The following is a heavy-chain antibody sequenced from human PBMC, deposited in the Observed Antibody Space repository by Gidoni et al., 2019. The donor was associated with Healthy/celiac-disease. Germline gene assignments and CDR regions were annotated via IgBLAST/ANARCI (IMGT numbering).Heavy chain of an antibody. Sequence: EVLLLESGGGLVQPGGSLRPSCAASGSTLSRYAMSWVRPAPGKGLGGVAAISGSGGSTYYADSVKGRFTISRDNSKNTLYLQMNSLRAEDTDVYYCAKAPTYYYDRDWFDPWGQGTLVTVSS. CDR1: GSTLSRYA. CDR3: AKAPTYYYDRDWFDP. D-gene: IGHD3-22*01. V-gene: IGHV3-23*01. CDR2: ISGSGGST. J-gene: IGHJ5*02.